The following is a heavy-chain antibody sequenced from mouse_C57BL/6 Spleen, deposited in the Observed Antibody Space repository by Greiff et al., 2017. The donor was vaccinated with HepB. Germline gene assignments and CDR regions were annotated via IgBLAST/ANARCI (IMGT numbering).Heavy chain of an antibody. CDR1: GYTFTDYY. J-gene: IGHJ3*01. Sequence: EVQLQQSRPELVKPGASVKISCKASGYTFTDYYMNWVKQSHGKSLEWIGDINPNNGGTSYNQKFKGKATLTVDKSSSTAYMELRSLTSEDSAVYYCARSGFAYWGQGTLVTVPA. CDR3: ARSGFAY. CDR2: INPNNGGT. D-gene: IGHD3-1*01. V-gene: IGHV1-26*01.